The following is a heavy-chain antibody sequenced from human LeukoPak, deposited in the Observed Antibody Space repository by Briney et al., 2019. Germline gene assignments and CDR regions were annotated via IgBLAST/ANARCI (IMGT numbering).Heavy chain of an antibody. Sequence: ASVKVSCKASGGTFGSYAISWVRQAPGQGLEWMGGIIPIFGTANYAQKFQGRVTITADESTSTAYMELSSLRSEDTAVYYCARDANPEYSSSPAFDYWGQGTLVTVSS. J-gene: IGHJ4*02. V-gene: IGHV1-69*13. CDR1: GGTFGSYA. CDR2: IIPIFGTA. D-gene: IGHD6-6*01. CDR3: ARDANPEYSSSPAFDY.